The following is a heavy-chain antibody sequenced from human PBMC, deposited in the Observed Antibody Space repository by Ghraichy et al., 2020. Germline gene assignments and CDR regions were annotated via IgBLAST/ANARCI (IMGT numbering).Heavy chain of an antibody. V-gene: IGHV1-24*01. CDR2: FDPEDGET. D-gene: IGHD3-10*01. CDR3: ATVSGSGSYRGGFDP. Sequence: ASVKVSCKVSGYTLTELSMHWVRQAPGKGLEWMGGFDPEDGETIYAQRFQGRVTMTEDTSTDTAYMELSSLRSEDTAVYYCATVSGSGSYRGGFDPWGQGTLVTVSS. J-gene: IGHJ5*02. CDR1: GYTLTELS.